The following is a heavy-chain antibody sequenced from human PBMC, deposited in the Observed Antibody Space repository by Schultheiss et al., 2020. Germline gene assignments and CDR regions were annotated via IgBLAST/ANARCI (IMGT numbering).Heavy chain of an antibody. CDR1: GFAFSNYA. V-gene: IGHV3-30*04. CDR2: ISYDGSNK. Sequence: GGSLRLSCAASGFAFSNYAMHWVRQAPGRGPEWVAVISYDGSNKYYADSVKGRFTISRDNSKNTLYLQMNSLRAEDTAVYYCARDQGAGMDVWGQGTTVTVSS. CDR3: ARDQGAGMDV. J-gene: IGHJ6*02.